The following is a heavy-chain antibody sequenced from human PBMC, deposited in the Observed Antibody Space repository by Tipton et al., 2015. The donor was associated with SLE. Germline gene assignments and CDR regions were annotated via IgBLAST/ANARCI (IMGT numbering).Heavy chain of an antibody. D-gene: IGHD6-13*01. CDR1: GGSISSYY. Sequence: TLSLTCTVSGGSISSYYWSWIRQPPGKGLEWIGYIHYSGSTNYNPSLKSRVTILMDTSKNQFSLKLTSVTAADTAVYYCARRRGSSNWYSRYGMDVWGQGTTVTVSS. J-gene: IGHJ6*02. V-gene: IGHV4-59*08. CDR3: ARRRGSSNWYSRYGMDV. CDR2: IHYSGST.